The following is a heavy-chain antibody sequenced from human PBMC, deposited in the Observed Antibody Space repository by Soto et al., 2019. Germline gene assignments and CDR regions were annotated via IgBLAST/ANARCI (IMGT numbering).Heavy chain of an antibody. D-gene: IGHD3-3*01. Sequence: LRLSCAASGFPFSGFGMHWVRQAPGKGLEWVAVISYDGNDKYFADSVKGRFTISRDNSRNTLYLQMSSLRAEDTAVYYCTTLGYYEIGVGGGYWGQGTLVTVSS. J-gene: IGHJ4*02. V-gene: IGHV3-30*03. CDR2: ISYDGNDK. CDR3: TTLGYYEIGVGGGY. CDR1: GFPFSGFG.